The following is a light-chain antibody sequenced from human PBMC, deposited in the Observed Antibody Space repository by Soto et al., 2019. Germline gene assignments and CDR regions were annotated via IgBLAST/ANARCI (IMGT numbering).Light chain of an antibody. CDR1: QIISSW. Sequence: DIQMTQSPSTLSASVGYRFTITCRASQIISSWLSWYQQKPGKAPKLLIHKASSLESGVPSRFSGSGSGTEFTLTISSLQPDDFATYYCQQYETYSQTFAQGTKVDI. CDR3: QQYETYSQT. V-gene: IGKV1-5*03. CDR2: KAS. J-gene: IGKJ1*01.